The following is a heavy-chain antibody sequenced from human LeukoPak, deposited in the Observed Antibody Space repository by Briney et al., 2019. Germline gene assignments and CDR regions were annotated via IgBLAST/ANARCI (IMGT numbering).Heavy chain of an antibody. D-gene: IGHD3-22*01. Sequence: PSETLSLTCTVSGDSISSYYWSWIRQSAGKGLEWIGRMYTSGSTNYNPSLQSRVIMSIDTSKNQFSLSLSSVTAADTAVYYCARSITMIPSDAFDIWGQGTMVTVSS. CDR3: ARSITMIPSDAFDI. CDR2: MYTSGST. CDR1: GDSISSYY. V-gene: IGHV4-4*07. J-gene: IGHJ3*02.